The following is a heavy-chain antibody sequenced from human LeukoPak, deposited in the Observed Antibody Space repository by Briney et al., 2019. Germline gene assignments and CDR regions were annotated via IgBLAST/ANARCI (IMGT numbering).Heavy chain of an antibody. J-gene: IGHJ4*02. D-gene: IGHD3-22*01. CDR2: ISSSSRNI. Sequence: GGSLRLSCAASRFTSSSYTMNWVRQAPGKGLEWVSSISSSSRNIDYADSVKGRFTISRDNDKNSLYLQMNSLRAEDTAVYYCASPGPYYSETSGYLVFWGQGILVTVSS. CDR1: RFTSSSYT. V-gene: IGHV3-21*01. CDR3: ASPGPYYSETSGYLVF.